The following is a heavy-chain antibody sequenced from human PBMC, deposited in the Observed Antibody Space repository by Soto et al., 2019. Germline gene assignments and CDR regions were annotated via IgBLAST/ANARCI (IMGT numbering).Heavy chain of an antibody. J-gene: IGHJ6*02. V-gene: IGHV1-18*01. CDR3: ARVTTPHFYGMDV. CDR1: GYTFTSYG. Sequence: AASVKVSCKASGYTFTSYGISWVRQAPGQGLEWMGWISAYNGNTNYAQNLQGRVTMTTDTSTSTAYMELRSLRSDDTAVYYCARVTTPHFYGMDVWGQGTTVTVSS. CDR2: ISAYNGNT. D-gene: IGHD4-17*01.